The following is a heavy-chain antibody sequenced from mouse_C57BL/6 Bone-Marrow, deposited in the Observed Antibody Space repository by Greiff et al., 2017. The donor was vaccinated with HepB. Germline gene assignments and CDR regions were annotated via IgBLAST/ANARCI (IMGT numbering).Heavy chain of an antibody. CDR2: IYPGDGDT. D-gene: IGHD1-1*01. CDR3: ARHYYYGSSPNV. Sequence: VQGVESGPELVKPGASVKISCKASGYAFSSSWMNWVKQRPGKGLEWIGRIYPGDGDTNYNGKFKGKATLTADKSSSTAYMQLSSLTSEDSAVYFCARHYYYGSSPNVWGTGTTVTVSS. V-gene: IGHV1-82*01. J-gene: IGHJ1*03. CDR1: GYAFSSSW.